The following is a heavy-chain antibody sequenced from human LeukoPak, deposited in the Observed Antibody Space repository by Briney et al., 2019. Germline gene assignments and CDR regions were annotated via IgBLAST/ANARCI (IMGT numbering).Heavy chain of an antibody. CDR2: IDSNGGNT. CDR3: ARSRDGYNVVDY. Sequence: GGSLRPSCAASEFIFSNYAMNWVRQAPGKGLEFVSIIDSNGGNTFYANSVKGRFTMSRDNSKNTLHLQMASLRPEDMAMYYCARSRDGYNVVDYWGQGTLVTVSS. V-gene: IGHV3-64*01. CDR1: EFIFSNYA. J-gene: IGHJ4*02. D-gene: IGHD5-24*01.